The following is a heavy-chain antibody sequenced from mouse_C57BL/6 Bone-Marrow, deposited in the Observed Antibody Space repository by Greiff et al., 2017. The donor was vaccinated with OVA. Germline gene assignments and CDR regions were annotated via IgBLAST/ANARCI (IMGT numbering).Heavy chain of an antibody. J-gene: IGHJ3*01. D-gene: IGHD2-4*01. CDR3: AREGAYYDYGAWFGY. V-gene: IGHV1-81*01. CDR2: IYPRSGNT. CDR1: GYTFTSYG. Sequence: QVQLKQSGAELARPGASVKLSCKASGYTFTSYGISWVKQRTGQGLEWIGEIYPRSGNTYYNEKFKGKATLTADKSSSTAYMELRSLTSEDSAVYFCAREGAYYDYGAWFGYGDRGTLVTVSA.